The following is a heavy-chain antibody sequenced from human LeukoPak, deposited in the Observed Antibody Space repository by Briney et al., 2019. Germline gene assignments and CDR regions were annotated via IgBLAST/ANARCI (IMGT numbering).Heavy chain of an antibody. J-gene: IGHJ4*02. CDR3: AKDDY. Sequence: GRSLRLSCAASGFTFDDYAMHWVRQAPGKGLEGVSGISWNSGSIGYADSVKGRFTIYRDNAKNSLYLQMNSLTAEDTALYYCAKDDYWGQGTLVTVSS. V-gene: IGHV3-9*01. CDR1: GFTFDDYA. CDR2: ISWNSGSI.